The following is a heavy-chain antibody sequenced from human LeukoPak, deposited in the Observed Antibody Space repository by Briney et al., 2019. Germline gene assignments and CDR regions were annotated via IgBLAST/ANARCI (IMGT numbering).Heavy chain of an antibody. CDR3: AKDRCSSTSCSFDY. CDR1: GFTFSTYD. CDR2: ISYDGSNK. D-gene: IGHD2-2*01. Sequence: QTGGSLRLSCAASGFTFSTYDIHWVRQAPGKGLEWVAVISYDGSNKYYADSVKGRFTVSRDNSKNTLNLQMNSLRAEDTAVYYCAKDRCSSTSCSFDYWGQGTLVTVSS. J-gene: IGHJ4*02. V-gene: IGHV3-30*18.